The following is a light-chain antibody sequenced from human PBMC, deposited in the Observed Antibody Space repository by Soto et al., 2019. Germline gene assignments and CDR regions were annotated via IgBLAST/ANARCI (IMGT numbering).Light chain of an antibody. CDR1: QSISAW. V-gene: IGKV1-5*03. CDR3: HQYSSSRRT. CDR2: KAS. J-gene: IGKJ1*01. Sequence: DIQMTQSPSTLSASVGDSVSINCRASQSISAWLAWYQQKPGKAPRLLIYKASTLEIGVPSRFSGSGSGTEFTLTISSLQPEDFAVYYCHQYSSSRRTFGQGTKVEIK.